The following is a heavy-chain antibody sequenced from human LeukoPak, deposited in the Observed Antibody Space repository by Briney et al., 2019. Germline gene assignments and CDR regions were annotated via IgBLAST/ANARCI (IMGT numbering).Heavy chain of an antibody. Sequence: PGGSLRLSCAASGFTFSSYTMNWVRRAPGKGLEWVSAIGGSGGSTHYADSVKGRFTISRDNSKDTLYLQMNSLRAEDTAIYYCVRDRGTYRPIDYWGQGTLVTVSS. J-gene: IGHJ4*02. CDR2: IGGSGGST. CDR3: VRDRGTYRPIDY. D-gene: IGHD1-26*01. CDR1: GFTFSSYT. V-gene: IGHV3-23*01.